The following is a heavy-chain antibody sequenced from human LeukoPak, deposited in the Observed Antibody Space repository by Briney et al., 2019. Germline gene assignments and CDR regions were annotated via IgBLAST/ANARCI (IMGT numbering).Heavy chain of an antibody. CDR3: ARDLYGLQHAFDI. J-gene: IGHJ3*02. CDR2: ISSSSSYI. CDR1: GFTFSSYS. Sequence: NPGGSLRLSCAASGFTFSSYSMNWVRQAPGKGLEWVSSISSSSSYIYYADSVKGRFTISRDNAKNSLYLQMNSLRAEDTAVYYCARDLYGLQHAFDIWGQGTMVTVSS. V-gene: IGHV3-21*01. D-gene: IGHD5-24*01.